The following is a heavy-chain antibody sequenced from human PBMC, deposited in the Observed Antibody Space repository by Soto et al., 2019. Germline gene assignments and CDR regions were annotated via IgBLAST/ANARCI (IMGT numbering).Heavy chain of an antibody. Sequence: QVQLVQSGAEVKKPGASVKVSCKASGYIFTSYDNNWVRQATGQRLEWMGWMNPNSGNAGSVQKFQGRVTMTRNTSIGTAYMELSSLRSEDTAVYYCARSQRGYSVADSWGQGTLVSVSS. D-gene: IGHD5-18*01. CDR3: ARSQRGYSVADS. CDR2: MNPNSGNA. J-gene: IGHJ4*02. V-gene: IGHV1-8*02. CDR1: GYIFTSYD.